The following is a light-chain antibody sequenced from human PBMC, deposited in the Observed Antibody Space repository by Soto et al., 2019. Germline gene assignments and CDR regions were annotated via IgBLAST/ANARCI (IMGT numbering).Light chain of an antibody. J-gene: IGKJ5*01. V-gene: IGKV1-33*01. CDR3: QQYESLLLT. CDR1: QDINKN. CDR2: DAS. Sequence: DIQMTHSPSSLSASVGDRVTITCQASQDINKNLIWYQQKPGKAPKPLIYDASDLETGVPSRFSGSGSGTGFTFTISSLQPEDFATYYCQQYESLLLTSGQGRRLETK.